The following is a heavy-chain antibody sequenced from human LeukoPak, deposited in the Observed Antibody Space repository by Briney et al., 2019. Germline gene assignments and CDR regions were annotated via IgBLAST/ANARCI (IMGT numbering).Heavy chain of an antibody. Sequence: PSETLSLTCNVSGDSISYYYWSWIRQPPGKGLEWIGYIYCSGSTNYNPSLKSRVTISVVTCKNQFSLKLSSVTAADTAVYYCARVGKDTWCSGGSCYSDYWGQGTLVTVSS. V-gene: IGHV4-59*01. CDR1: GDSISYYY. CDR3: ARVGKDTWCSGGSCYSDY. D-gene: IGHD2-15*01. CDR2: IYCSGST. J-gene: IGHJ4*02.